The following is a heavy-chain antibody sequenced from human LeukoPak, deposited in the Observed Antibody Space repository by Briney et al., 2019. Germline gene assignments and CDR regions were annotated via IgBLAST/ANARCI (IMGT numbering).Heavy chain of an antibody. CDR3: AKTSPSASGWYTGGFDY. V-gene: IGHV3-21*04. CDR2: ISSSSSYI. Sequence: PGGSLRLSCAASGFTFSSYSMNWVRQASGKGLEWVSSISSSSSYIYYADSVKGRFTISRDNSKNTLYLQMNSLRAEDTAVYYCAKTSPSASGWYTGGFDYWGQGTLVTVSS. J-gene: IGHJ4*02. D-gene: IGHD6-19*01. CDR1: GFTFSSYS.